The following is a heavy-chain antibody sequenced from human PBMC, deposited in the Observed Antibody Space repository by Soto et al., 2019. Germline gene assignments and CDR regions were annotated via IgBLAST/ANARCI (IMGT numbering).Heavy chain of an antibody. D-gene: IGHD6-6*01. CDR1: GGTFSSYA. CDR3: ARTRIAARPGGNYYYYGMDV. Sequence: GASVKVSCKASGGTFSSYAISWVRQAPGQGLEWMRGIIPIFGTANYAQKFQGRVTITADESTSTAYMELSSLRSEDTAVYYCARTRIAARPGGNYYYYGMDVWGHGTKVTVS. CDR2: IIPIFGTA. V-gene: IGHV1-69*13. J-gene: IGHJ6*02.